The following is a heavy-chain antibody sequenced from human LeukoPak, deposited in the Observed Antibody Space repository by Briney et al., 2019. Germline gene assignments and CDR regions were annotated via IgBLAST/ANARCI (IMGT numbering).Heavy chain of an antibody. CDR1: GYTFTSYG. J-gene: IGHJ4*02. CDR3: VRDSFSGTFPMFDY. D-gene: IGHD1-26*01. V-gene: IGHV1-18*01. Sequence: ASVKVSRKTSGYTFTSYGISWVRQAPGRGLAWMGWISSYNGKTNYVQKFQGRVTMTTDTSTSTAYMELRSLRSDDTAVYYCVRDSFSGTFPMFDYWGQGTLVTISS. CDR2: ISSYNGKT.